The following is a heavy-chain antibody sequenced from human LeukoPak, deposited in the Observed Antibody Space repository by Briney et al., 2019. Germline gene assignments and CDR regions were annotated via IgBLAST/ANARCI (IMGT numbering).Heavy chain of an antibody. Sequence: ASVKVSCKGSGGTFSRYAISWVRQAPGQGLEWMGWINTNTGNPTYAQGFTGRFVFSLDTSVSTAYLQISSLKAEDTAVYYCARVDILTGYYIPDYWGQGTLVTVSS. J-gene: IGHJ4*02. CDR2: INTNTGNP. V-gene: IGHV7-4-1*02. CDR3: ARVDILTGYYIPDY. CDR1: GGTFSRYA. D-gene: IGHD3-9*01.